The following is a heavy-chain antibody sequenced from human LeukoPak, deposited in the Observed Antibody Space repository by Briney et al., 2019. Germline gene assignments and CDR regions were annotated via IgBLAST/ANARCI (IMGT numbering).Heavy chain of an antibody. J-gene: IGHJ4*02. CDR3: ARDMGEYSPFYFDY. V-gene: IGHV3-48*02. D-gene: IGHD5-18*01. CDR2: ISGTSSAM. CDR1: GFTFNTYG. Sequence: GGSLRLSCAASGFTFNTYGMNWVRQAPGKGLEWVSYISGTSSAMYYADSVKGRFTISSDNGETSLYLQMNSLRDEDTAMYYCARDMGEYSPFYFDYWGQGALVTVSS.